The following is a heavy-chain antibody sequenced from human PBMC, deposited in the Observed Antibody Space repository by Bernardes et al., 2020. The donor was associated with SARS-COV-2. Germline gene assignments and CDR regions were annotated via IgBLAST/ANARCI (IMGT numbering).Heavy chain of an antibody. CDR2: IGAYNGNT. Sequence: ASVKVSCKASGYSFTSYVISWVRQAPGQGLEWMGWIGAYNGNTNYAQNLQGRVTMTMDTSTSTAYMELRSLRSDDTAVYYCARAIEVVPAAIPRNGEYYYYYGMDVWGQGTTVTVSS. D-gene: IGHD2-2*02. J-gene: IGHJ6*02. CDR1: GYSFTSYV. CDR3: ARAIEVVPAAIPRNGEYYYYYGMDV. V-gene: IGHV1-18*01.